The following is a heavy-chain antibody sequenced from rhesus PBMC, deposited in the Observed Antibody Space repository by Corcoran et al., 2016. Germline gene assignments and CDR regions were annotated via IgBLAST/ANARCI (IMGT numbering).Heavy chain of an antibody. J-gene: IGHJ4*01. V-gene: IGHV3-136*01. CDR3: TRGANYFDY. CDR1: GFTFSSYE. Sequence: EVQLVESGGGLVQPGGSLRLSCAASGFTFSSYEMSWVSQAPGKGLEWFSYISFTGKTIYYADSVKGRVTISRDNAKNSLSLQMSSRRAEDTAVYYCTRGANYFDYWGQGVLVTVSS. CDR2: ISFTGKTI.